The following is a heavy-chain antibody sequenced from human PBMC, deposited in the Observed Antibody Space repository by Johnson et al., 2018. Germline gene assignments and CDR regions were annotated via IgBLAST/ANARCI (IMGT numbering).Heavy chain of an antibody. CDR1: GFTFSSYV. CDR3: ARDGWGGYYYYMDV. CDR2: ISYDGSNK. V-gene: IGHV3-30-3*01. J-gene: IGHJ6*03. D-gene: IGHD3-10*01. Sequence: QVQLQESGGGVVQPGRSLRLSCAASGFTFSSYVMHWVRQAPGKGLEWVAVISYDGSNKYYADSVKGRFTISRDNSQNTLYLQMNSLRAEDTAVYYCARDGWGGYYYYMDVWGKGTTVTVSS.